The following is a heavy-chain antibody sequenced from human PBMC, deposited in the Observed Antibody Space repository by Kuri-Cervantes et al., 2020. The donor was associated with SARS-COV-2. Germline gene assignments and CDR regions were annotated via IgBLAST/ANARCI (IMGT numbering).Heavy chain of an antibody. J-gene: IGHJ4*02. CDR3: ARVSTDVAY. D-gene: IGHD5/OR15-5a*01. CDR1: GFTFSSYW. CDR2: ISGSGGST. Sequence: GESLKISCAASGFTFSSYWMSWVRQAPGKGLEWVSAISGSGGSTYYADSVKGRFTISRDNSKNTLYLQMNSLRAEDTAVYYCARVSTDVAYWGQGTLVTVSS. V-gene: IGHV3-23*01.